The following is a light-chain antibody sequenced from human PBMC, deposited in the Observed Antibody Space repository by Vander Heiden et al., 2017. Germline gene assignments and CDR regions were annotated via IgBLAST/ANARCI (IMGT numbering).Light chain of an antibody. V-gene: IGLV2-14*01. CDR1: SSDVGGYNY. Sequence: QSALTQPASVSGSPGQSITISCPGTSSDVGGYNYVSWYQQNPGKAPKLMIYDVSKRPSGVSNRFSGSKSGNTASLTISGLQAEDEADYYCSSYTSSSTLVFGGGTKLTVL. CDR2: DVS. CDR3: SSYTSSSTLV. J-gene: IGLJ2*01.